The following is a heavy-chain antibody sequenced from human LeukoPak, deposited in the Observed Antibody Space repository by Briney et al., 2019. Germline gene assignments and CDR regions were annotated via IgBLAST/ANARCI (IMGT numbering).Heavy chain of an antibody. CDR3: VRDPTGLLRPTNWFDP. CDR2: IYYSGST. D-gene: IGHD3-22*01. J-gene: IGHJ5*02. Sequence: PSETLSLTCTVSGGSISSYYWSWIRQPPGKGLEWIGYIYYSGSTNYNPSLKSRVTISVDTSKNQFSLKLSSVTAADTAVYYCVRDPTGLLRPTNWFDPWGQGTLVTVSS. V-gene: IGHV4-59*01. CDR1: GGSISSYY.